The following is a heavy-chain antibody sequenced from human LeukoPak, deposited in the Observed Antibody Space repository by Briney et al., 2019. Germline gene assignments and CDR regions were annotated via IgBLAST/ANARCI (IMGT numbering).Heavy chain of an antibody. Sequence: SETLSLTCTVSGYSISSGYYWSWIRQPAGKGLEWIGRIYTSASTNYHPSLKSRVTMSVDTSKNQFSLKLSSVTAADMAVYYCARGLPAAIDYFDYWGQGTLVTVSS. V-gene: IGHV4-4*07. CDR2: IYTSAST. CDR3: ARGLPAAIDYFDY. CDR1: GYSISSGYY. D-gene: IGHD2-2*01. J-gene: IGHJ4*02.